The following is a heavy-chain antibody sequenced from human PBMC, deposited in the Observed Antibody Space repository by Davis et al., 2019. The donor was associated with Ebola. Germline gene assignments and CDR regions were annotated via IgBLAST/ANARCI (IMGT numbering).Heavy chain of an antibody. CDR2: ISGSGGST. Sequence: GESLKTPCAASGFTFSSYAMSWVRQAPGKGLEWVSAISGSGGSTYYADSVKGRFTISRDNSKNTLYLQMNNLRAEDTAVYYCARTAWYDFWSGYPHYFDYWGQGTLVTVSS. CDR3: ARTAWYDFWSGYPHYFDY. CDR1: GFTFSSYA. V-gene: IGHV3-23*01. D-gene: IGHD3-3*01. J-gene: IGHJ4*02.